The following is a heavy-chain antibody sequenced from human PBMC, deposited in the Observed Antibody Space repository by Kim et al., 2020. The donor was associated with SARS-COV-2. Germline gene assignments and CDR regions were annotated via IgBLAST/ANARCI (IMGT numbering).Heavy chain of an antibody. Sequence: SETLSLTCTVSGASISSGGYYWSWIRQHPGKGLEWIGYIYYSASTYYNPSLKSRVTISVDTSKNQFSLNRSSVTAADTAVCYWARAQGRTICGVVIIVNAFEIWGEGTMVTVSS. CDR1: GASISSGGYY. CDR3: ARAQGRTICGVVIIVNAFEI. D-gene: IGHD3-3*01. J-gene: IGHJ3*02. V-gene: IGHV4-31*03. CDR2: IYYSAST.